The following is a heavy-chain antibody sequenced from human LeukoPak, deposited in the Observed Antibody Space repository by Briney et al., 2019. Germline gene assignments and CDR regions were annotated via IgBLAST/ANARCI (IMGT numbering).Heavy chain of an antibody. D-gene: IGHD3-10*01. V-gene: IGHV3-66*01. CDR2: IYSGGHT. CDR3: AKAYETTYYYGSGAFDY. Sequence: GGSLRLSCTASGFPVSNNYMSWVRQAPGKGLEWVSLIYSGGHTYYADSVKGRFTISRDSSKNTLYLQMNSLRAEDTAVYYCAKAYETTYYYGSGAFDYWGQGTLVTVSS. J-gene: IGHJ4*02. CDR1: GFPVSNNY.